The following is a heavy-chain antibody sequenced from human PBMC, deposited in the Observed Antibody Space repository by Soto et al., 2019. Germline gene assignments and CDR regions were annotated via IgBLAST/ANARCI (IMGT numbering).Heavy chain of an antibody. CDR1: GGSFSGYY. CDR2: INHSGST. D-gene: IGHD3-3*01. J-gene: IGHJ4*02. CDR3: ASLAYYDFWSGYKKYDY. V-gene: IGHV4-34*01. Sequence: SETLSLTCAVYGGSFSGYYWSWIRQPPGKGLEWIGEINHSGSTNYNPSLKSRVTISVDTSKNQFSLKLSSVTAADTAVYYCASLAYYDFWSGYKKYDYWGQGTLVTVSS.